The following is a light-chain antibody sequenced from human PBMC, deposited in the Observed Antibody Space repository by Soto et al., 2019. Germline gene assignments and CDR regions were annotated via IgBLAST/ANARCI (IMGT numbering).Light chain of an antibody. CDR3: NSFTSSSTYV. CDR2: DVS. J-gene: IGLJ1*01. Sequence: QSVLNQPASVFGAPGQSITISCTGTSSVVGSYNLVSWYQQHPGKAPKLMIYDVSNRPSGVSNRFSGSKSGNTASLTISGLQAEDEANYYCNSFTSSSTYVFGTGTKVTVL. CDR1: SSVVGSYNL. V-gene: IGLV2-14*02.